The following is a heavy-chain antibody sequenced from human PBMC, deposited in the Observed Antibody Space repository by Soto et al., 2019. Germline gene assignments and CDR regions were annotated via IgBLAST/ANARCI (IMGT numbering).Heavy chain of an antibody. Sequence: SQTLSLTCVISGESVSSNGAAWAWIRQSPSRGLEWLGRTFYRSKWYTDYAISVKSRIIINPDTSKNQFFLQLNSVTPEDTAVYYCAREKQWMPFDYWGQGTLVTVSS. CDR1: GESVSSNGAA. CDR2: TFYRSKWYT. CDR3: AREKQWMPFDY. D-gene: IGHD6-19*01. J-gene: IGHJ4*02. V-gene: IGHV6-1*01.